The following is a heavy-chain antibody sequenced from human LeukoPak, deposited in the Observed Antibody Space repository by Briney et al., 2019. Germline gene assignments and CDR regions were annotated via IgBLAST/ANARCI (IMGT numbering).Heavy chain of an antibody. V-gene: IGHV4-39*01. CDR3: ARIHWLATRYYFDY. J-gene: IGHJ4*02. CDR2: IYYSGTT. D-gene: IGHD6-19*01. CDR1: GGSISSSNYH. Sequence: SETLSLTCTVSGGSISSSNYHWSWIRQPPGKGLEWIGSIYYSGTTYYNPSLKSRVTIFVDTSKNQFSLKLSSVTAADTAVYYCARIHWLATRYYFDYWGQGTLVAVSA.